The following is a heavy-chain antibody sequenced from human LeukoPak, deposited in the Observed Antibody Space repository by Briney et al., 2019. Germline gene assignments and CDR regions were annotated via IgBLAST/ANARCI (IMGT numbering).Heavy chain of an antibody. CDR1: GYTFTSYG. J-gene: IGHJ3*02. D-gene: IGHD6-19*01. Sequence: ASVKVSCKASGYTFTSYGISWVRQAPGQGLEWMGWISAYNGNTNYAQKLQGRVTMTTDTSTSTAYMELRSLRSDDTAVYYCARDRYSSGYYAFDIWGQGTMVTVSS. CDR3: ARDRYSSGYYAFDI. V-gene: IGHV1-18*01. CDR2: ISAYNGNT.